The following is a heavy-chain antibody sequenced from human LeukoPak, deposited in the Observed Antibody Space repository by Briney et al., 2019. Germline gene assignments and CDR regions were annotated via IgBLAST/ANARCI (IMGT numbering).Heavy chain of an antibody. CDR3: AREDYAFYYYMDV. J-gene: IGHJ6*03. V-gene: IGHV3-48*01. CDR1: GSCIGSDK. Sequence: GGLGLACVGTGSCIGSDKMYLVGVSLTKGMELVSYYANSVKGRFTISRDNAKNSLYLQMNSLRAEDTAVYYCAREDYAFYYYMDVWGKGTTVTVSS.